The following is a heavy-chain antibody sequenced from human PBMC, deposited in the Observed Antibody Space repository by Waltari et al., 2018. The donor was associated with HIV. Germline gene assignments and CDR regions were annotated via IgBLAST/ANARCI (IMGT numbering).Heavy chain of an antibody. D-gene: IGHD2-2*01. CDR2: INHSGST. V-gene: IGHV4-34*01. J-gene: IGHJ6*02. CDR3: ARARLVSRGQYCSTTSCLPHYYYYYGMDV. Sequence: QVQLRQWGAGLLKPSETLSLTCAVYGGSFSGSYWSWIRQPPGKGLEWIGEINHSGSTNYNPSLKSGVTISVATSKNQFPLKLTSVTAADTAVFYCARARLVSRGQYCSTTSCLPHYYYYYGMDVWGQGTTVTVSS. CDR1: GGSFSGSY.